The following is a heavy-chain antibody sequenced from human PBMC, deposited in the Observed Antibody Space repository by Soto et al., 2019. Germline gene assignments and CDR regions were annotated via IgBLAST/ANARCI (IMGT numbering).Heavy chain of an antibody. CDR3: ARQQYNWNNGGGPFDY. D-gene: IGHD1-20*01. Sequence: QVQLQESGPGLVKPSETLSPTCTLSGGSISSYYWNWILQPPGQSLEWIGYIYYSGSTNYNPSLKSRVTISVDTSKNQFSLTLYSVTAADTAVYYCARQQYNWNNGGGPFDYWGQGTLVTVSS. V-gene: IGHV4-59*08. CDR2: IYYSGST. J-gene: IGHJ4*02. CDR1: GGSISSYY.